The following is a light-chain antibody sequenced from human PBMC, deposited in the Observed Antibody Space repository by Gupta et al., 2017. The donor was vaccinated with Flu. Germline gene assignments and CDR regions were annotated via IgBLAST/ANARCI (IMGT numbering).Light chain of an antibody. CDR3: QQDDSSPYT. J-gene: IGKJ2*01. CDR2: WAS. V-gene: IGKV4-1*01. Sequence: DIVMTQSPDSLTVSLGERATINCKSSQSVLSSSNNKNYLAWYQQKPGQPPKLLIYWASTRESGVPDRFSGSGSGTDFTVTISSLQAEDVAVYYCQQDDSSPYTFGQGTKMEIK. CDR1: QSVLSSSNNKNY.